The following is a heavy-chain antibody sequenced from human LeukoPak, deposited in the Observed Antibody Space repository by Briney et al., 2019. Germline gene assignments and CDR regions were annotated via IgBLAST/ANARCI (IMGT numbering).Heavy chain of an antibody. CDR3: ASNYYDSSGYWGYFDY. CDR1: GGSISSSNW. CDR2: IYHSGST. D-gene: IGHD3-22*01. V-gene: IGHV4-4*02. Sequence: PSETLSLTCTVSGGSISSSNWWSWVRQPPGKGLEWIGEIYHSGSTNYNPSLKSRVTISVDKSKNQFSLKLSSVTAADTAVYYCASNYYDSSGYWGYFDYWGQGTLVTVSS. J-gene: IGHJ4*02.